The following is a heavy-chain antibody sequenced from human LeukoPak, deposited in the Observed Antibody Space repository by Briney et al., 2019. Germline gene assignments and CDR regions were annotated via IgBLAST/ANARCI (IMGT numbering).Heavy chain of an antibody. Sequence: ASVKVSCKASGGTFSSYAISRVRQAPGQGLEWMGWINPNSGGTNYAQKFQGRVTMTRDTSISTAYMELSRLRSDDTAVYYCARATYYYDSSGYYYFDYWGQGTLVTVSS. CDR3: ARATYYYDSSGYYYFDY. D-gene: IGHD3-22*01. CDR2: INPNSGGT. CDR1: GGTFSSYA. V-gene: IGHV1-2*02. J-gene: IGHJ4*02.